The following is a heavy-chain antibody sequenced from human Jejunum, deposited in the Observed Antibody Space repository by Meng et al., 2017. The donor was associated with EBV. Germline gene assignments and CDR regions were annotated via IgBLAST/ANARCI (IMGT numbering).Heavy chain of an antibody. V-gene: IGHV4-4*02. J-gene: IGHJ4*02. Sequence: QVQLQESGPGLVQPSGTLSLTCTVSGGSINSKNWWHWVRQAPGKGLEWIGEIDHSGSTHYNPSLKSRVTISLGTSMNQFSLELTSPTAADTAVYYCARVRCSGGSCFYFDYWGQGALVTVSS. CDR2: IDHSGST. CDR3: ARVRCSGGSCFYFDY. CDR1: GGSINSKNW. D-gene: IGHD2-15*01.